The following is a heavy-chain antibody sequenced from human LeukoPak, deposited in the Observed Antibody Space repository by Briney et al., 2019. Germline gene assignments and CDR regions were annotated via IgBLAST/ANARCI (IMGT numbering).Heavy chain of an antibody. D-gene: IGHD3-22*01. CDR3: ARQAQSYYYDSSGYPDY. Sequence: GESLKISCKGSGYSFTSYWIGWVRQMPGKGLEWMGIIYPGDSDTRYSPSFQGQVTISADKSISTAYLQWSSLKASDTAMYYCARQAQSYYYDSSGYPDYWGQGTLVTVSS. CDR1: GYSFTSYW. V-gene: IGHV5-51*01. J-gene: IGHJ4*02. CDR2: IYPGDSDT.